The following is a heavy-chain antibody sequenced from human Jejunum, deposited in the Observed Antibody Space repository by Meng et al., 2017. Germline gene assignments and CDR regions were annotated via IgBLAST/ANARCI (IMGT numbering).Heavy chain of an antibody. CDR3: AREGQLMLGLVDY. CDR1: GDSISSGGPY. J-gene: IGHJ4*02. V-gene: IGHV4-31*03. D-gene: IGHD2-2*01. Sequence: QVQLQESGPGLVTPSQTLSLTCTVSGDSISSGGPYWSWIRQHPGKGLGWIGYIYYTGSAYYNPSLESRVTLSVDTSNNQFSLRLNSVTAADTAVYYCAREGQLMLGLVDYWGQGTLVTVSS. CDR2: IYYTGSA.